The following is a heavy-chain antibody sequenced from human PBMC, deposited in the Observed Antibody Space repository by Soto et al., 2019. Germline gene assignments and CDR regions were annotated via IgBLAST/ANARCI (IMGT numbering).Heavy chain of an antibody. CDR2: ISSSSSYI. Sequence: PGGSLRLSCAASGFTFSSYSMNWVRQAPGKGLEWVSSISSSSSYIYYADSVKGRFTISRDNAKNSLYLQMNSLRAEDTTVYYCARDHDSSSSGTDYWGQGTLITVSS. V-gene: IGHV3-21*01. D-gene: IGHD6-6*01. CDR3: ARDHDSSSSGTDY. J-gene: IGHJ4*02. CDR1: GFTFSSYS.